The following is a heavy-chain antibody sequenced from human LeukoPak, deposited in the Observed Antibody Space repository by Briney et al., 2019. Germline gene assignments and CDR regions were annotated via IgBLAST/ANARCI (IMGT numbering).Heavy chain of an antibody. CDR2: IYTSGST. CDR1: GGSISSGSYY. D-gene: IGHD3-22*01. V-gene: IGHV4-61*02. CDR3: ARDRVTPYYYDSSGYDY. J-gene: IGHJ4*02. Sequence: SLTLSLTCTVSGGSISSGSYYWSWIRQPAGKGLEWIGRIYTSGSTNYNPSLKSRVTISVDTSKNQFSLKLSSVTAADTAVYYCARDRVTPYYYDSSGYDYWGQGTLVTVSS.